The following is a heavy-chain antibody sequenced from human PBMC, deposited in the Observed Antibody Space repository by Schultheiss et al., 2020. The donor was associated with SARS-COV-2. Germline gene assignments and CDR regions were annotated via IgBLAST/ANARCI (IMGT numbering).Heavy chain of an antibody. CDR1: GFTFSSYS. V-gene: IGHV3-21*01. CDR3: ARSSSGPAEYFQH. CDR2: ISSSSSYI. J-gene: IGHJ1*01. D-gene: IGHD3-22*01. Sequence: GGYLRLSCAASGFTFSSYSMNWVRQAPGKGLEWVSSISSSSSYIYYADSVKGRFTISRDNAKNSLYLQMNSLRAEDTAVYYCARSSSGPAEYFQHWGQGTLVTVDS.